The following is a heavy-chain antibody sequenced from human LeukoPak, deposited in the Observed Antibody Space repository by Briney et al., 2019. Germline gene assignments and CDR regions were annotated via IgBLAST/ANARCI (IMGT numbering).Heavy chain of an antibody. Sequence: GGSLSLSCAASGFTFSSYSMNWVRQAPGKGLEWVSSISSSSSYIYYADSVKGRFTISRDNAKNSLYLQMNSLRAEDTAVYYCARSSITGTTSFDYWGQGTLVTVSS. V-gene: IGHV3-21*01. J-gene: IGHJ4*02. CDR3: ARSSITGTTSFDY. CDR2: ISSSSSYI. CDR1: GFTFSSYS. D-gene: IGHD1-20*01.